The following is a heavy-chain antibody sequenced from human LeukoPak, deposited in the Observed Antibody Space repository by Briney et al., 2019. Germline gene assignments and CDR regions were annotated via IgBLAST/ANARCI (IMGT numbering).Heavy chain of an antibody. CDR3: ARASVGAPAASPIDY. V-gene: IGHV3-30-3*01. J-gene: IGHJ4*02. CDR1: GFTFSTYA. D-gene: IGHD2-2*01. CDR2: ISNDASIK. Sequence: GRSLRLSCGASGFTFSTYALHWVRQAPGKGLDWVAVISNDASIKYYADSVKGRFTISRDNTNSTLFLQMNSLRFDDTAVYYCARASVGAPAASPIDYWGQGTLVTVSS.